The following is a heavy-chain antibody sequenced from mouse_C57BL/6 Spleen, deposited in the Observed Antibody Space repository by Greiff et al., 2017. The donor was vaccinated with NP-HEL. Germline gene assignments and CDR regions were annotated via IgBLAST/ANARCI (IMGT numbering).Heavy chain of an antibody. D-gene: IGHD1-1*01. J-gene: IGHJ2*01. CDR3: TTLSGSSPFDY. CDR2: IDPENGDT. CDR1: GFNIKDDY. V-gene: IGHV14-4*01. Sequence: VQLQQSGAELVRPGASVKLSCTASGFNIKDDYMHWVKQRPEQGLEWIGWIDPENGDTEYASEFQGKATITADTSSNTAYLQLSSLTSEDTAVYYCTTLSGSSPFDYWGQGTTLTVSS.